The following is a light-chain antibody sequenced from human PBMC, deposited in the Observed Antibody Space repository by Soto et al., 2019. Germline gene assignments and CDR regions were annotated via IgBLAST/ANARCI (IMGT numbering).Light chain of an antibody. CDR2: WAS. CDR3: QQYYPTPPIT. Sequence: EIVMTQSPDSLAVSLGERATINCKSSQSVLYSSNNKNYLAWFQQKPGQPPKLLIYWASTRESGVPDRFSGSGSGTDFTLTISSLQAEDVAVYYCQQYYPTPPITFGQGTRLEIK. V-gene: IGKV4-1*01. CDR1: QSVLYSSNNKNY. J-gene: IGKJ5*01.